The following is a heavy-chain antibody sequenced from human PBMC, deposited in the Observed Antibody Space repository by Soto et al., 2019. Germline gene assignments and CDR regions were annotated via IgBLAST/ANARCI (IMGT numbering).Heavy chain of an antibody. CDR1: GYTFTSYY. V-gene: IGHV1-46*01. D-gene: IGHD3-22*01. Sequence: GASVKVSCKASGYTFTSYYMHWVRQAPGQGLEWLGIINPSGGTTSYAQKFQGRVTMTRDTSTSTVYMELSSLRSEDTAVYYCASLYDSSGYRTRDAFDIWGHGTMVTV. J-gene: IGHJ3*02. CDR2: INPSGGTT. CDR3: ASLYDSSGYRTRDAFDI.